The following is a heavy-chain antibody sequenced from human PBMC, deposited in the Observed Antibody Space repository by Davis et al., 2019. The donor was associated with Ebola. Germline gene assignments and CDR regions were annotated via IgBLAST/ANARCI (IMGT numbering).Heavy chain of an antibody. CDR1: GYTFTSYY. Sequence: AASVKVSCKASGYTFTSYYIHWVRQAPGQGLEWMGIINPSGGSTSYAQKFQGRVTMTRDTSTSTVYMELSSLRSEDTAVYYCARTRDYYDSSGYSPYYFDYWGQGTLVTVSS. D-gene: IGHD3-22*01. V-gene: IGHV1-46*01. CDR2: INPSGGST. CDR3: ARTRDYYDSSGYSPYYFDY. J-gene: IGHJ4*02.